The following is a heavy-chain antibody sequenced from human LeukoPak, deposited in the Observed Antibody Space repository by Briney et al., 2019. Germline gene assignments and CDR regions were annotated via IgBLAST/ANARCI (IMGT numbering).Heavy chain of an antibody. D-gene: IGHD3-10*01. CDR1: GGSISSYY. CDR3: ARARGVRELD. V-gene: IGHV4-59*01. Sequence: SETLSLTCTVSGGSISSYYWSWIRQPPGKGLEWIGYIYYSGSTNYNPSLKSRVTISVDTSKNQFSLKLSSVTAADTAVYYCARARGVRELDWGQGTLVTVSS. CDR2: IYYSGST. J-gene: IGHJ4*02.